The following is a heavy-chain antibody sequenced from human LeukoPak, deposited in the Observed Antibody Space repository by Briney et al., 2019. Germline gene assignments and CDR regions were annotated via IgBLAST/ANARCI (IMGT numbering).Heavy chain of an antibody. CDR3: AGAPLSRFLEWLSPHYYYGMDV. CDR2: IYYSGST. V-gene: IGHV4-61*08. Sequence: PSETLALTCTVSGGSISSGGYYWSWIRQPPGKGLEWIGYIYYSGSTNYNPSLKSRVTISVDTSKNQFSLKLSSVTAADTAVYYCAGAPLSRFLEWLSPHYYYGMDVWGQGATVTVSS. CDR1: GGSISSGGYY. D-gene: IGHD3-3*01. J-gene: IGHJ6*02.